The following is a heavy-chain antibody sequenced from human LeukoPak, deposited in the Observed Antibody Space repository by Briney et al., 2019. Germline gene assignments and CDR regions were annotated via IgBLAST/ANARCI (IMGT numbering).Heavy chain of an antibody. J-gene: IGHJ3*02. CDR1: GFTFSSYW. D-gene: IGHD6-19*01. V-gene: IGHV3-7*01. CDR2: IKQDGSEK. CDR3: AREGQWHQDGDAFDI. Sequence: GGSLRLSCAASGFTFSSYWMSWVRQAPGKGLEWVANIKQDGSEKYYVDSVKGRFTISRDNAKNSLYLQMNSLRAEDTAVYYCAREGQWHQDGDAFDIWGQGTMVTVSS.